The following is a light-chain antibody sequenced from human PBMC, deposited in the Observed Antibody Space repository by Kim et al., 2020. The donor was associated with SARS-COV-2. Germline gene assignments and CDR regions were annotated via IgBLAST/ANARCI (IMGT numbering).Light chain of an antibody. CDR3: ISYTTSNTLV. CDR2: DVT. V-gene: IGLV2-14*03. J-gene: IGLJ2*01. CDR1: SSDVGGYNY. Sequence: GQSITISCTGTSSDVGGYNYVSWYQQHPGKAPKLLIYDVTTRPSGVSNRFSGSKSGNTASLTISGPQAEDEANYYCISYTTSNTLVFGGGTQLTVL.